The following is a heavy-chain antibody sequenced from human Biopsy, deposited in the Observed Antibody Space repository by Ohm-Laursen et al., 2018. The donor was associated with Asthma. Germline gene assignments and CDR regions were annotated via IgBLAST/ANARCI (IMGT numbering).Heavy chain of an antibody. CDR1: GDSFSNYA. J-gene: IGHJ6*02. Sequence: SSVKVFCKTSGDSFSNYAISWVRQAPGQGLEWMGGLIPVLGTPDHAQMFEGRVTITADESTSTAYMELSSLSSEDTAVYYCARGYSGSDRIVYYYSGLEVWGQGTTVTVSS. V-gene: IGHV1-69*01. D-gene: IGHD5-12*01. CDR2: LIPVLGTP. CDR3: ARGYSGSDRIVYYYSGLEV.